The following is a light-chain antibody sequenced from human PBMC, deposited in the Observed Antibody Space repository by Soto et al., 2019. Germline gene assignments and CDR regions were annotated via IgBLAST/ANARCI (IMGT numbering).Light chain of an antibody. V-gene: IGKV3-20*01. CDR3: QQYSASPRT. CDR1: QTVTGNY. Sequence: IVLTQSPGTLSLSPGDRATVSCRXSQTVTGNYLAWYHKKPGQXPRXXIHSASSRATGIPDRFSASGSGTDFTLTISRLEPEDFAVYYCQQYSASPRTFGQGTKVDIK. J-gene: IGKJ1*01. CDR2: SAS.